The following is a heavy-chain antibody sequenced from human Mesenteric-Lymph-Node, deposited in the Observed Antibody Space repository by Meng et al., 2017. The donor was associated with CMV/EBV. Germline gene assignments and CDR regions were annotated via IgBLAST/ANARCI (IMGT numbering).Heavy chain of an antibody. CDR3: ATSGSYQRYYYYYGMDV. J-gene: IGHJ6*02. Sequence: SETLSLTCAVHGGSFSGYYWSWIRQPPGKGLEWIGEINHSGSTNYNPSLKSRVTISVDTSKNQFSLKLSSVTAADTAVYYCATSGSYQRYYYYYGMDVWGQGTTVTVSS. CDR1: GGSFSGYY. D-gene: IGHD1-26*01. V-gene: IGHV4-34*01. CDR2: INHSGST.